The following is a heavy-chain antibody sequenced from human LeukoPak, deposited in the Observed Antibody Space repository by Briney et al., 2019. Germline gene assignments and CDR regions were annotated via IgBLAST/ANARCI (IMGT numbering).Heavy chain of an antibody. Sequence: GGSLELSCAASGFTFSGSAMHWVRQASGKGLEWVGRIRSKANSYATAYAASVKGRFTISRDDSKNTAYLQMNSLKTEDTAVYYCAVAGGCSSTSCSIWLRFDPWGQGTLVTVSS. J-gene: IGHJ5*02. CDR1: GFTFSGSA. V-gene: IGHV3-73*01. CDR2: IRSKANSYAT. CDR3: AVAGGCSSTSCSIWLRFDP. D-gene: IGHD2-2*01.